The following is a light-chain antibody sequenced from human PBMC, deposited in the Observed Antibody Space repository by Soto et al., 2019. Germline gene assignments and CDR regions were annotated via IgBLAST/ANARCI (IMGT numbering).Light chain of an antibody. CDR3: SSYTSGSTLL. CDR1: SSDFGGYKY. J-gene: IGLJ2*01. CDR2: DVS. Sequence: QSALTQPASVSGSPGQSISISCTGTSSDFGGYKYVSWYQQHPGKAPKLMIYDVSNRPSGVSNRFSGSKSGNTASLTISGLQAEDAADYYCSSYTSGSTLLFGGGTTLTVL. V-gene: IGLV2-14*01.